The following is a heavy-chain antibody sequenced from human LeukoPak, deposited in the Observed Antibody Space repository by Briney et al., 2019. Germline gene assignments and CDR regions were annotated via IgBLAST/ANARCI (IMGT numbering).Heavy chain of an antibody. V-gene: IGHV4-61*02. D-gene: IGHD3-3*01. J-gene: IGHJ4*02. CDR3: ARGDFWSGYYFY. CDR1: GGSISSGSYY. Sequence: PSETLSLTCTVSGGSISSGSYYWSWIRQPAGKGLEWIGRIYTSGSTNYNPSLKSRVTISVDTSKNQFSLKLSSVTAADTAAYYCARGDFWSGYYFYWGQGTLVTVSS. CDR2: IYTSGST.